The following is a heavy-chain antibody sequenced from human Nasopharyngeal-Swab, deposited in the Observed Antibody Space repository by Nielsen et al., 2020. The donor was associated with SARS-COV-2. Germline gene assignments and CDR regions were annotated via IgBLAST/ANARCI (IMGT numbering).Heavy chain of an antibody. D-gene: IGHD3-16*02. J-gene: IGHJ4*02. V-gene: IGHV1-18*01. Sequence: ASVKVSCKASGYTFTSYGITCVRPAPGQGLEWMGWISVYNGNTNHAQKFQGRVTMTTDTSTSTSYMELRSLRSDDTAVYYCARAPHYDYIWGTYRQSFNFDYWGQGTLVTVSS. CDR3: ARAPHYDYIWGTYRQSFNFDY. CDR2: ISVYNGNT. CDR1: GYTFTSYG.